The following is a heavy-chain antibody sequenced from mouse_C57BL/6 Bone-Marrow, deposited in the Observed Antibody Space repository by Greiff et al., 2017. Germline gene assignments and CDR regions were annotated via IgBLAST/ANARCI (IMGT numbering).Heavy chain of an antibody. J-gene: IGHJ2*01. Sequence: QVQLQQSGAELVKPGASVKLSCKASGYTFTSYWMPWVKQRPGRGLEWIGRIDPNSGGTKYNEKFKSKATLTVDKPSSTAYMPLSRLTSEDSAVYDWASGVIATVVDYCDYWGQGTTLTVSS. CDR3: ASGVIATVVDYCDY. CDR2: IDPNSGGT. D-gene: IGHD1-1*01. V-gene: IGHV1-72*01. CDR1: GYTFTSYW.